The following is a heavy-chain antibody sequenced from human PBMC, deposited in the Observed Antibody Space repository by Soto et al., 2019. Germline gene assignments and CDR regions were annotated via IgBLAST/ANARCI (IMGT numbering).Heavy chain of an antibody. CDR2: IDWDDDK. CDR1: GFSLSTSGMC. Sequence: SGPSGEPTQTHTLTCTFSGFSLSTSGMCVSWIRQPPGKALEWLALIDWDDDKYYSTSLKTRLTISKDTSKNQVVLTMTNMDPVDTATYYCARMPLRFLEWLLPHNYYYYGMDVWGQGTTVTVSS. CDR3: ARMPLRFLEWLLPHNYYYYGMDV. D-gene: IGHD3-3*01. J-gene: IGHJ6*02. V-gene: IGHV2-70*01.